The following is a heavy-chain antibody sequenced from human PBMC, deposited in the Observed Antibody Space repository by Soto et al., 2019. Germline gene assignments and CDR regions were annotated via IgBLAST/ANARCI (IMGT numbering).Heavy chain of an antibody. CDR3: AKVGGYSYGWYPYYFDY. CDR1: GFTFSSYA. D-gene: IGHD5-18*01. J-gene: IGHJ4*02. V-gene: IGHV3-23*01. CDR2: ISGSGGST. Sequence: GGSLRLSCAASGFTFSSYAMSWVHQAPGKGLEWVSAISGSGGSTYYADSVKGRFTISRDNSKNTLYLQMNSLRAADTAVYYCAKVGGYSYGWYPYYFDYWGQGTLVTVSS.